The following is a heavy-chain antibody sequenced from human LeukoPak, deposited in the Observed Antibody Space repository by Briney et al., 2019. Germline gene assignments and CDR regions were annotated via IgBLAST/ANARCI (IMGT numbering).Heavy chain of an antibody. J-gene: IGHJ4*02. CDR2: INHSGST. Sequence: SETLSLTCAVYGGSFSGYYWSWIRQPPGKGLEWIGEINHSGSTNYNPSLMSRVAMSVDTSMNQFSLNLRSVTAADTAVYYCARGGVTIFGVVINEEYYFDYWGQGTLVTVSS. V-gene: IGHV4-34*01. D-gene: IGHD3-3*01. CDR1: GGSFSGYY. CDR3: ARGGVTIFGVVINEEYYFDY.